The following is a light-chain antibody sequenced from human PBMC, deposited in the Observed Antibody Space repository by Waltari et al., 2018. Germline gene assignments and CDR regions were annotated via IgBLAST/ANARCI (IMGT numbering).Light chain of an antibody. CDR1: SSDVGAYNY. V-gene: IGLV2-8*01. J-gene: IGLJ2*01. Sequence: QSALTQPPSASGSPGQSATISCTGTSSDVGAYNYVSWYQQHPGKAPKRMIYEVNTRPQGVTDRFYASKSGNTASLTISGLQAEDEADYYCCSYAGSYTLVFGGGTKLTVL. CDR3: CSYAGSYTLV. CDR2: EVN.